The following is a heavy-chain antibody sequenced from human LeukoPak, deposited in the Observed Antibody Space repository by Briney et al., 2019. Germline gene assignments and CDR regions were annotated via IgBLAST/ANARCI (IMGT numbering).Heavy chain of an antibody. Sequence: PGGSLRLSCAVSGFTFSSYVMSWVRQAPGRGLEWVSVIYTGGSTYYADSVKGRFTISRDNSTNTLYLQMNSLKAQDTAVYYCARDLGRYDSNQGPLDAFDIWGQGTMVTVSS. V-gene: IGHV3-53*01. CDR1: GFTFSSYV. CDR2: IYTGGST. J-gene: IGHJ3*02. CDR3: ARDLGRYDSNQGPLDAFDI. D-gene: IGHD3-22*01.